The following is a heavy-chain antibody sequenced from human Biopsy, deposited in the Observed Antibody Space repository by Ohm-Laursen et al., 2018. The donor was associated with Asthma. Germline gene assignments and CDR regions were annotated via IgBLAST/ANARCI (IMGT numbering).Heavy chain of an antibody. CDR3: ARAVRRVEFSFFDN. J-gene: IGHJ4*01. V-gene: IGHV2-5*01. Sequence: TQTLTLTCTFSGFSLSKSGVGVGWIRLPPREAPDWLALIYWNGDKHYSPRLRSRLTVTKDASRNQVVLAMSNMDTVDTATYFCARAVRRVEFSFFDNWGLGTLVYVSS. CDR2: IYWNGDK. CDR1: GFSLSKSGVG. D-gene: IGHD2/OR15-2a*01.